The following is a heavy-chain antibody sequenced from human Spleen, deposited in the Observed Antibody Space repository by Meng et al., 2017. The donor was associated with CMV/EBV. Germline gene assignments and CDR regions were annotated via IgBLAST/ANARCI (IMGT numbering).Heavy chain of an antibody. V-gene: IGHV1-18*01. Sequence: ASVKVSCKASGYSPSSFGFSWVRQGPGQGLGWMGWISVYNGNKKYAQKFQGRVTMTTDTSTSTAYMELRSLRSDDTAIYYCARAIRQFEDYYYGMDVWGQGTTVTVSS. CDR1: GYSPSSFG. J-gene: IGHJ6*02. D-gene: IGHD3-9*01. CDR2: ISVYNGNK. CDR3: ARAIRQFEDYYYGMDV.